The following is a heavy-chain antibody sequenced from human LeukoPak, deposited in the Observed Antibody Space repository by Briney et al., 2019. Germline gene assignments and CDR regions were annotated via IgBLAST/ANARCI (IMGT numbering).Heavy chain of an antibody. V-gene: IGHV3-48*01. CDR3: TRDHRYAFDN. CDR1: GFNFIDYS. Sequence: GGSLRLSCAASGFNFIDYSMNWVRQAPGKGLEWISYIGISSGNTKYADSVKGRFTISRDKARNSLYLQMNSLRVEETAVYYCTRDHRYAFDNWGHGTLVTVSS. J-gene: IGHJ4*01. CDR2: IGISSGNT. D-gene: IGHD5-12*01.